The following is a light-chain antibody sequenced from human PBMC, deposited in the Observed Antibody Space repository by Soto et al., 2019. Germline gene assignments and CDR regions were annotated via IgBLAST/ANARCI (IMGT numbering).Light chain of an antibody. V-gene: IGKV3-15*01. J-gene: IGKJ1*01. CDR1: QSVSSD. Sequence: ETVMTQSTGTLSVSPGERATLSCRASQSVSSDLAWYQQKPGQAPRLLIYGTSTRATGIPARFSGSGSGTEFTLTISSLQPDDFATYYCQQYSRYPWTFGQGTKVDIK. CDR2: GTS. CDR3: QQYSRYPWT.